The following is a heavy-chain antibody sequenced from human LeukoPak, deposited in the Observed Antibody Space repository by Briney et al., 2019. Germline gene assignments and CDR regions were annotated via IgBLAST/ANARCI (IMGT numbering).Heavy chain of an antibody. CDR3: ARRGLELLYTFDY. CDR1: GGTFSSYA. V-gene: IGHV1-69*01. J-gene: IGHJ4*02. D-gene: IGHD1-7*01. Sequence: GSSVTVSFTASGGTFSSYAISWVRQAPGQGLEWMGGNIPIFGSANYAQKFQGRVTITADESTSTAYMELSSLRSEDTAVYYCARRGLELLYTFDYWGQGTLVTVSS. CDR2: NIPIFGSA.